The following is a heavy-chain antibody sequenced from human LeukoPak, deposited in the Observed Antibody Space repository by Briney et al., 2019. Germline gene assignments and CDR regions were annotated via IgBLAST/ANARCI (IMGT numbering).Heavy chain of an antibody. D-gene: IGHD3-10*01. CDR1: GFAFDDYG. Sequence: GGSLRLSCAASGFAFDDYGMSWVRQAPGKGLEWVSGIILNGGRTGYADSVKGRFTVSRDNAKNTLYLQMNSLRAQDTAVYYCAKDILPPKYYYGSGSFYYYCYMDVWGKGTTVTISS. CDR2: IILNGGRT. V-gene: IGHV3-20*04. CDR3: AKDILPPKYYYGSGSFYYYCYMDV. J-gene: IGHJ6*03.